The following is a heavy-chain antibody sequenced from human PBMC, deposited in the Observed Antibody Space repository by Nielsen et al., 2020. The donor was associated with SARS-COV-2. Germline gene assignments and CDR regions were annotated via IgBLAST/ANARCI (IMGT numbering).Heavy chain of an antibody. CDR1: GGTFSSYA. J-gene: IGHJ4*02. CDR2: IIPIFGTA. CDR3: ARDAGYDILTGYYEAQHY. D-gene: IGHD3-9*01. V-gene: IGHV1-69*13. Sequence: SVKVSCKASGGTFSSYAISWVRQAPGQGLEWMGGIIPIFGTANYAQKFQGRVTITADESTSTAYMELSSLRSEDTAVYYCARDAGYDILTGYYEAQHYWGQGTLVTVSS.